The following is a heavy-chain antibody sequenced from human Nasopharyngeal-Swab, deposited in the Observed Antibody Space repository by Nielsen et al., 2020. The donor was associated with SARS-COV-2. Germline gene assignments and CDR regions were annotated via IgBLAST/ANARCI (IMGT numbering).Heavy chain of an antibody. D-gene: IGHD3-16*02. V-gene: IGHV3-23*01. CDR3: ARDDYVWGSYRYEY. Sequence: SCKASGGTFSSYAMSWVRQAPGKGLEWVSAISGSGGSTYYADSVKGRFTISRDNSKNTLYLQMNSLRAEDTAVYYCARDDYVWGSYRYEYWGQGTLVTVSS. CDR2: ISGSGGST. J-gene: IGHJ4*02. CDR1: GGTFSSYA.